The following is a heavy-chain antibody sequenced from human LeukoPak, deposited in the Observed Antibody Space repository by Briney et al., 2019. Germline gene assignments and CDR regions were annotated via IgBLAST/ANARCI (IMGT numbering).Heavy chain of an antibody. D-gene: IGHD5-18*01. V-gene: IGHV4-59*01. CDR1: GGSISSYY. CDR3: ASGTAMTYYMDV. Sequence: SETLSLTCTVSGGSISSYYWSWIRQPPGKGLEWIGYIYYSGSINYNPSLKSRVTISVDTSKNQFSLKLSSVTAADTAVYYCASGTAMTYYMDVWGKGTTVTVSS. J-gene: IGHJ6*03. CDR2: IYYSGSI.